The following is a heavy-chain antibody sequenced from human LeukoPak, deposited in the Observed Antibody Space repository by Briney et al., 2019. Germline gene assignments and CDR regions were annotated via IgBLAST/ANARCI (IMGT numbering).Heavy chain of an antibody. CDR3: ARYGSTVRGVITYYFDY. J-gene: IGHJ4*02. CDR1: GGSFSGYY. V-gene: IGHV4-34*01. D-gene: IGHD3-10*01. CDR2: INHSGST. Sequence: PSETLSLTCAVYGGSFSGYYWSWIRQPPGKGLEWIGEINHSGSTNYNPSLKRRVTISVDTSKNQFSLKLSSVTAADTAVYYCARYGSTVRGVITYYFDYWGQGTLVTVSS.